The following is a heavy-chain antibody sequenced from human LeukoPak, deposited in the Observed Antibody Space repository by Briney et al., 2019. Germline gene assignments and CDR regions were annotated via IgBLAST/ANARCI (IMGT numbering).Heavy chain of an antibody. D-gene: IGHD3-16*01. CDR1: GYAIRTGYY. CDR3: ARYRYGGPAVY. Sequence: SETLSLTCAVSGYAIRTGYYWGWLRPPPGKELEWIGSIYHAGSTYYTPSLKRRVTISVDTSKNHVSLSLNSVTVADTAVYYCARYRYGGPAVYWGAGALITVSS. J-gene: IGHJ4*02. V-gene: IGHV4-38-2*01. CDR2: IYHAGST.